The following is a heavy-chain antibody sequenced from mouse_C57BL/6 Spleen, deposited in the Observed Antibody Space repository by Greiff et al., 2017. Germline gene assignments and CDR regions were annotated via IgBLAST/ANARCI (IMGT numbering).Heavy chain of an antibody. CDR2: IDPSDSYT. Sequence: QVQLKQPGAELVRPGTSVKLSCTASGYTFTSYWMHWVKQRPGQGLEWIGVIDPSDSYTNYNQKFKGKATLTVDTSSSTAYVQLSSLTSEDSAVYYCARNYGREMDYWGQGTSVTVSS. D-gene: IGHD1-1*01. CDR3: ARNYGREMDY. V-gene: IGHV1-59*01. J-gene: IGHJ4*01. CDR1: GYTFTSYW.